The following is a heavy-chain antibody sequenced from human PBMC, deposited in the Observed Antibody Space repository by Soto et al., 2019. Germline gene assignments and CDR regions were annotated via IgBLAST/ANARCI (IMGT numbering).Heavy chain of an antibody. J-gene: IGHJ4*02. CDR2: FRGSGDDGTT. D-gene: IGHD3-10*01. V-gene: IGHV3-23*01. CDR3: AKKVKSRSGSQHFDY. Sequence: AGGSLRLSCAASGFTFSSYSMSWVRQAPGKGLEWVSGFRGSGDDGTTYYADSVKGRFTISRDNSKNMLFLQMNSLRAEDTAIYYCAKKVKSRSGSQHFDYWGQGNLVTVSS. CDR1: GFTFSSYS.